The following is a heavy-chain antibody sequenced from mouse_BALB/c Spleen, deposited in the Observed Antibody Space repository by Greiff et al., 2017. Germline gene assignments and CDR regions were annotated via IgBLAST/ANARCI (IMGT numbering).Heavy chain of an antibody. CDR3: ARQRDYGYPYWYFDV. Sequence: DVKLVESGGGLVKPGGSLKLSCAASGFAFSSYDMSWVRQTPEKRLEWVAYISSGGGSTYYPDTVKGRFTISRDNAKNTLYLQMSSLKSEDTAMYYCARQRDYGYPYWYFDVWGAGTTVTVSS. CDR2: ISSGGGST. J-gene: IGHJ1*01. CDR1: GFAFSSYD. D-gene: IGHD2-2*01. V-gene: IGHV5-12-1*01.